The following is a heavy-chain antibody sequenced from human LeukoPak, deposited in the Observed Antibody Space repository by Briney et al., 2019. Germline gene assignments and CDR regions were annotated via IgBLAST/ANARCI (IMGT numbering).Heavy chain of an antibody. CDR1: GGSISSYY. CDR2: IYYSGST. V-gene: IGHV4-59*08. CDR3: ARAHYEDVWGSYRTDPNYFDY. J-gene: IGHJ4*02. D-gene: IGHD3-16*02. Sequence: SETLSLTCTVSGGSISSYYWSWIRQPPGKGLEWIGYIYYSGSTNYNPSLKSRVTISVNTSKNQFSLKLSSVTAADTAVYYCARAHYEDVWGSYRTDPNYFDYWGQGTLVTVSS.